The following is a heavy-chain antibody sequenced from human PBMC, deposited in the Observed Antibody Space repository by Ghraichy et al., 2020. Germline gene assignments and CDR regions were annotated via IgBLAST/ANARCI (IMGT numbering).Heavy chain of an antibody. CDR1: GGSISSYY. CDR3: ARVPDKALASYWYFDL. V-gene: IGHV4-59*01. J-gene: IGHJ2*01. CDR2: IYYSGST. Sequence: SETLSLTCTVSGGSISSYYWSWIRQPPGKGLEWIGYIYYSGSTNYNPSLKSRVTISVDTSKNQFSLKLSSVTAADTAVYYCARVPDKALASYWYFDLWGRDTLVTVSS. D-gene: IGHD3-9*01.